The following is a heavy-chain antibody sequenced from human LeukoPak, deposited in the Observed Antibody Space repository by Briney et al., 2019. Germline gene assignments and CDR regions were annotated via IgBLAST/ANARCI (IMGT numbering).Heavy chain of an antibody. CDR1: GFTFSSYG. J-gene: IGHJ4*02. CDR3: ARGYCSGGSCYRNDY. CDR2: IWYDGTNK. Sequence: PGRSLRLSCAASGFTFSSYGMHWVRQAPGKGLEWVAVIWYDGTNKYYADSVKGRFTVSRDNSKNTLYLQMNTLRAEDTAVYYCARGYCSGGSCYRNDYWGQGTLVTVSS. D-gene: IGHD2-15*01. V-gene: IGHV3-30*19.